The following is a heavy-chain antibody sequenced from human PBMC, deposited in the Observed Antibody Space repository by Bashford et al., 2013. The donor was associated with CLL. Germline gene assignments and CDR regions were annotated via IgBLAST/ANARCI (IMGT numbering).Heavy chain of an antibody. D-gene: IGHD6-19*01. CDR1: GYSFTSYW. CDR2: IYPGNSDT. V-gene: IGHV5-51*01. CDR3: ARRIPSIAVAGNWMEDYYYYGMDV. Sequence: GESLKISCKGSGYSFTSYWIHWVRQMPGKELEWMGSIYPGNSDTRYSPSFQGQVTISADKSISTAYLQWSSLKASDTAMYYCARRIPSIAVAGNWMEDYYYYGMDVWGQGTTVTVSS. J-gene: IGHJ6*02.